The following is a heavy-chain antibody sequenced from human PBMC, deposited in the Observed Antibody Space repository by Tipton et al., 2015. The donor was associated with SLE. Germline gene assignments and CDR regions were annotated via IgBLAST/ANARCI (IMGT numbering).Heavy chain of an antibody. CDR2: ISYSGST. Sequence: TLSLTCTVSGASITSDYWTWIRQPPGKGLEWIGYISYSGSTNYNPSVRSRVTMSVDTSMNQFSLKLFSVTAADTAVYYCARRRFQSASDYWGQGTLVSVSS. J-gene: IGHJ4*02. D-gene: IGHD2-21*01. CDR3: ARRRFQSASDY. V-gene: IGHV4-59*12. CDR1: GASITSDY.